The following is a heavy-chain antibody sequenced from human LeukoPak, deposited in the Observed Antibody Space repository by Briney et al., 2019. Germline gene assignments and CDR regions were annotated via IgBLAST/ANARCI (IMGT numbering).Heavy chain of an antibody. J-gene: IGHJ4*02. D-gene: IGHD3-9*01. CDR3: VKDRSDILTGPGSN. CDR2: ISGNGGST. V-gene: IGHV3-64D*06. CDR1: GFTFSSYA. Sequence: GGSLRPSCSASGFTFSSYAMHWVRQAPGKGLEYVSAISGNGGSTYYADSVKGRFTISRDNSKNTLYLQMRSLRAEDTAVYYCVKDRSDILTGPGSNWGQGTLVTVSS.